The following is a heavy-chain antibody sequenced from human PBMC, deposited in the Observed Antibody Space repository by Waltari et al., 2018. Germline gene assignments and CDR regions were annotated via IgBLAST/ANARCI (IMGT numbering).Heavy chain of an antibody. CDR2: INTNTGNP. V-gene: IGHV7-4-1*02. CDR1: GYTFNSYA. Sequence: QVQLVQSGSELKKPGASVKVSCKASGYTFNSYAINWVRQAPGQGFEWMVWINTNTGNPTYAQGFTGRFVFSLYTSVSTAYLQISSLKAEDTAVYYCAAQEGYWGDYYYGMDVWGQGTTVTVSS. CDR3: AAQEGYWGDYYYGMDV. J-gene: IGHJ6*02. D-gene: IGHD3-16*01.